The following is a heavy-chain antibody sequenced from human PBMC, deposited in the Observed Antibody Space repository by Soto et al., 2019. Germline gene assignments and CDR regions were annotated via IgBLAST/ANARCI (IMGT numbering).Heavy chain of an antibody. CDR3: ARNMEETGSSYYYYGMDV. Sequence: ASVKVSCKASGYTFTSYYMHWVRQAPGQGLEWMGIINPSGGSTSYAQKFQGRVTMTRDTSTSTVYMELSSLRSEDTAVYYCARNMEETGSSYYYYGMDVWGQGTTVTVSS. CDR1: GYTFTSYY. V-gene: IGHV1-46*01. J-gene: IGHJ6*02. CDR2: INPSGGST. D-gene: IGHD3-10*01.